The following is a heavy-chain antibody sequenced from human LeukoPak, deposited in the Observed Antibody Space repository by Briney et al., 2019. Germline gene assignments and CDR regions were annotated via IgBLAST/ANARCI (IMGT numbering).Heavy chain of an antibody. D-gene: IGHD3-22*01. CDR3: ARGRPTMTPVVDY. CDR1: GFTFSSYS. Sequence: QPGGSLRLSCAASGFTFSSYSMNWVRQAPGKGLEWVSYISSSSSTIYYADSVKGRFTISRDNAKNSLYLQMNSLRAEDTAVYYCARGRPTMTPVVDYWGQGTLVTVSS. J-gene: IGHJ4*02. V-gene: IGHV3-48*01. CDR2: ISSSSSTI.